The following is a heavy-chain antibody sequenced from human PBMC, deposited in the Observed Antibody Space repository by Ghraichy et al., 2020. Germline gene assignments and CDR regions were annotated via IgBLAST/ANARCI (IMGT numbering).Heavy chain of an antibody. Sequence: GALNISCAASGFTFSSYAMSWVRQAPGKGLEWVSAISGSGGSTYYADSVKGRFTISRDNSKNTLYLQMNSLRAEDTAVYYCAKVTHQRAYGMDVWGQGTTVTVSS. CDR1: GFTFSSYA. CDR2: ISGSGGST. V-gene: IGHV3-23*01. J-gene: IGHJ6*02. CDR3: AKVTHQRAYGMDV.